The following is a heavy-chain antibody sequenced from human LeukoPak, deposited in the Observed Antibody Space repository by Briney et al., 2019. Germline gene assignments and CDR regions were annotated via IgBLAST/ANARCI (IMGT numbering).Heavy chain of an antibody. Sequence: PGGSLRLSCAASGFTFSGYSMHWVRQAPGKGLEWVSYISTSNSMIYYADSVKGRFTISRDNAKNPLYLQMNSLRAEGTAVYYCARVRGWHFDYWGQGTLVTVSS. CDR2: ISTSNSMI. V-gene: IGHV3-48*01. D-gene: IGHD6-19*01. J-gene: IGHJ4*02. CDR3: ARVRGWHFDY. CDR1: GFTFSGYS.